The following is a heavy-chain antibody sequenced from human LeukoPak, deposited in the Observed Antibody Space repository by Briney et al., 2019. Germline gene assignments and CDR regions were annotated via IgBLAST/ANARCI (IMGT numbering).Heavy chain of an antibody. CDR1: GGSMGSYY. D-gene: IGHD6-13*01. V-gene: IGHV4-59*01. Sequence: PSETLSLTCAVSGGSMGSYYWSWIRQPAGKGLEWIGYIYFSGSTNYNPSLKSRVTISVDTYKNQLSLKLSSVTAADTAVYYCARGPIAAAGLDWFDPWGQGTLVTVSS. CDR2: IYFSGST. CDR3: ARGPIAAAGLDWFDP. J-gene: IGHJ5*02.